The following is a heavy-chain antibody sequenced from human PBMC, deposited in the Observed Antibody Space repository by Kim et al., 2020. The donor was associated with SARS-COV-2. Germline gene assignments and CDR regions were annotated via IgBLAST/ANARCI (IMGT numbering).Heavy chain of an antibody. J-gene: IGHJ4*02. V-gene: IGHV3-11*04. CDR3: AIFMRAALSPLYYDILTGPLWDY. D-gene: IGHD3-9*01. CDR1: GFTFSDYY. CDR2: ISSSGSTI. Sequence: GGSLRLSCAASGFTFSDYYMSWIRQAPGKGLEWVSYISSSGSTIYYADSVKGRFTISRDNAKNSLYLQMNSLRAEDTAVYYCAIFMRAALSPLYYDILTGPLWDYWGQGTLVTVSS.